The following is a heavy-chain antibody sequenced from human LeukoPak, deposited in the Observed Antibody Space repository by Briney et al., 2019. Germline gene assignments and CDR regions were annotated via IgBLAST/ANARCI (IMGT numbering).Heavy chain of an antibody. Sequence: PSETLSLTCAVSGYSISSGYYWGWIRQPPGKGLEWIGSIYHSGSTYYNPSLKSRVTISVDTSKNQFSLKLSSVTAADTAVYYCARERKKWMDVWGKGTTVTVSS. D-gene: IGHD2-8*01. CDR1: GYSISSGYY. CDR3: ARERKKWMDV. J-gene: IGHJ6*04. V-gene: IGHV4-38-2*02. CDR2: IYHSGST.